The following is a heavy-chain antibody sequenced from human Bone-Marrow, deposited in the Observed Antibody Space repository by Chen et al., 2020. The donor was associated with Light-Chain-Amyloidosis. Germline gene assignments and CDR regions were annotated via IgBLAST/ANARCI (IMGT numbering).Heavy chain of an antibody. CDR3: ARGDWNHIDP. Sequence: QGQLVQSGAEVKKPGASVRVSCKASGYTFTSYYMHWVRQAPGQGPEWMAIMNPSGTTTTYAQRFQGRITMTRDTSTSTVYMELSSLRSDDTAVYDGARGDWNHIDPWGQGTLVTVSS. CDR2: MNPSGTTT. J-gene: IGHJ5*02. CDR1: GYTFTSYY. V-gene: IGHV1-46*01. D-gene: IGHD1-1*01.